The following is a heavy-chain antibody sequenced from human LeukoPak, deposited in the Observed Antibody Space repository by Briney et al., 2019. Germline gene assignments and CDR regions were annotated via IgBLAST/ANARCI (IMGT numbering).Heavy chain of an antibody. CDR3: ARGYYYDSSGYFDHDY. V-gene: IGHV1-2*02. D-gene: IGHD3-22*01. CDR1: GYTFTGKY. CDR2: INPNSGGT. Sequence: ASVKVSCKASGYTFTGKYMHWVRQAPGQGLEWMGWINPNSGGTNYVQKFQGRVTMTRDTSISTAYMELSRLRSDDTAVYYCARGYYYDSSGYFDHDYWGQGTLVTVSS. J-gene: IGHJ4*02.